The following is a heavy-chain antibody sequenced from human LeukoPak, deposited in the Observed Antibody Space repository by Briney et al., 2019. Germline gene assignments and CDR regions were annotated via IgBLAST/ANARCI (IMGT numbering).Heavy chain of an antibody. D-gene: IGHD2-15*01. V-gene: IGHV4-39*01. CDR2: IYYSGTT. CDR1: GGSISSSSYY. CDR3: ARLPTSAYFHY. J-gene: IGHJ4*02. Sequence: SETLSLTCTVPGGSISSSSYYWGWIRQPPGKGLEWIGTIYYSGTTYYNPSLKSRVTISLDTSENQFSLKLSSVTAADTAVFYCARLPTSAYFHYWGQGTLVTVSS.